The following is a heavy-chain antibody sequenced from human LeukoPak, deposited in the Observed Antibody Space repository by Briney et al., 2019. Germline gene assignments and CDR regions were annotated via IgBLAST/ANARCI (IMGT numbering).Heavy chain of an antibody. CDR1: GFTFTSYW. Sequence: GESLKISCKGSGFTFTSYWIGWVRQMPGKGLEWMGIIYPGDSDTRYSPSFQGQVSISVDKSISTAYLQWTSLKASDTAMYYCARRGSGWYVDYWGQGTLVTVSS. J-gene: IGHJ4*02. V-gene: IGHV5-51*01. D-gene: IGHD6-19*01. CDR3: ARRGSGWYVDY. CDR2: IYPGDSDT.